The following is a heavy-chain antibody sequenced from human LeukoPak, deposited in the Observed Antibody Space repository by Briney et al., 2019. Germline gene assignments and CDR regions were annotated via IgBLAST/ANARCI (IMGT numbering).Heavy chain of an antibody. CDR2: VTGSGGT. Sequence: SETPSLTCAVYGGSFSAYYWSWIRQPPGKGLEWIGEVTGSGGTTYNPSLKSRVTVSVDTSKNQLSLKLRYVTAADTAVYFCARSWTLSGYFDSWGQGTLVTVSS. CDR1: GGSFSAYY. J-gene: IGHJ4*02. V-gene: IGHV4-34*01. CDR3: ARSWTLSGYFDS. D-gene: IGHD2-15*01.